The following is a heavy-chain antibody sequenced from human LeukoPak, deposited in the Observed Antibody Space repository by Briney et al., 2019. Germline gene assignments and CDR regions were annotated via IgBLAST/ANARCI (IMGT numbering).Heavy chain of an antibody. Sequence: PGGSLRLSCAASGFSFSSYEMNWVRQAPGGGLEWISSISSTSLYIYYAQSLKGRFTVSRDNAKNTLYLQMNSLGAEDTAVYYCARDAGGRTQREGWFDPWGQGTLVTVSS. CDR2: ISSTSLYI. J-gene: IGHJ5*02. V-gene: IGHV3-21*06. CDR3: ARDAGGRTQREGWFDP. D-gene: IGHD1-1*01. CDR1: GFSFSSYE.